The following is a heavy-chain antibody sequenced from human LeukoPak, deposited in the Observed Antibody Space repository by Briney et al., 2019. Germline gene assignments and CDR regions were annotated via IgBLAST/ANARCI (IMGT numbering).Heavy chain of an antibody. CDR2: ISVRSNYI. Sequence: GGSLRLSCVASGYTFSSFSINWVRQAPGKGLEWVSSISVRSNYIYYADSVRGRFSISRDDARDSLFLQMNSLRAEDTAVYYCVRLRRNSDTSGYYYYYDFWGQGTLVTVSS. D-gene: IGHD3-22*01. CDR3: VRLRRNSDTSGYYYYYDF. J-gene: IGHJ4*02. CDR1: GYTFSSFS. V-gene: IGHV3-21*01.